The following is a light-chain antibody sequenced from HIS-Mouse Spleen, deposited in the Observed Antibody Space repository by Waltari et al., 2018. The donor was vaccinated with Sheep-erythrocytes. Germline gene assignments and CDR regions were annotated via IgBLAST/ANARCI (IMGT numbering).Light chain of an antibody. Sequence: QSVLTQPPSVSGAPGQRVPISCPGRSPNIGAGYDLHWYQQLPGTAPKLMIYEGSKRPSGVSNRFSGSKSGNTASLTISGLQAEDEADYYCCSYAGSSTWVFGGGTKLTVL. J-gene: IGLJ3*02. CDR3: CSYAGSSTWV. CDR2: EGS. CDR1: SPNIGAGYD. V-gene: IGLV1-40*01.